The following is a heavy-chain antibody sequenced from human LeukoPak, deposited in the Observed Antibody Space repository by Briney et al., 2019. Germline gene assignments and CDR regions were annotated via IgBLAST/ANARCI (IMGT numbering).Heavy chain of an antibody. Sequence: GGSLRLSCAASGFTVSSNDMSWVRQAPGKGLEWVSLIYSGRSTYYADSVKGRFSISRDNSKNTLYLQMNSLRAEDTAVYYCAKDEGSGWYPRFDYWGQGTLVTVSS. CDR1: GFTVSSND. J-gene: IGHJ4*02. CDR3: AKDEGSGWYPRFDY. CDR2: IYSGRST. V-gene: IGHV3-66*02. D-gene: IGHD6-19*01.